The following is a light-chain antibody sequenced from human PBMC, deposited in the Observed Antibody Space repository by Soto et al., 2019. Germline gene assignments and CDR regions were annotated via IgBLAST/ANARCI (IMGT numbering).Light chain of an antibody. CDR3: QVWDSSNVV. CDR1: NIGSKN. Sequence: SYELTQPLSVSVALGQTARITCGGNNIGSKNVHWYQQKPGQAPVLVIYRDSNRPSGIPERFSGSNSGNTATLTISRAQAGDEADYYCQVWDSSNVVFGGGTKLTVL. J-gene: IGLJ2*01. V-gene: IGLV3-9*01. CDR2: RDS.